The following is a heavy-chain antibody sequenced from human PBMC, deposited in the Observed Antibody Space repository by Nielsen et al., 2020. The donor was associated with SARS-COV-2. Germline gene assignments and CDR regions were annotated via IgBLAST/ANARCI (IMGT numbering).Heavy chain of an antibody. J-gene: IGHJ3*02. CDR2: IKPDGSEK. V-gene: IGHV3-7*03. Sequence: GESLKISCAASGFTFTSHWMSWVRQAPGKGLEWVANIKPDGSEKYYVDSVRGRFTISRDNAKNSLYLQMNSLRAEDTALYYCAKLYDILTQNAFDIWGQGTMVTVSS. D-gene: IGHD3-9*01. CDR3: AKLYDILTQNAFDI. CDR1: GFTFTSHW.